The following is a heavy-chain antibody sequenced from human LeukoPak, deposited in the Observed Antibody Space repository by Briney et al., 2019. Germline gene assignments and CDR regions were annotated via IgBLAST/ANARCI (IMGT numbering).Heavy chain of an antibody. CDR3: AREYYYDSSGYYPYYFDY. Sequence: PGGSLRLSCAASGFTFSSYEMNWVRQAPGKGLEWVSYISSSGSTIYYADSVKGRFTISRDNAKNSLYLQMNSLRAEDTAVYYCAREYYYDSSGYYPYYFDYWGQGTLVTVSS. CDR2: ISSSGSTI. D-gene: IGHD3-22*01. J-gene: IGHJ4*02. CDR1: GFTFSSYE. V-gene: IGHV3-48*03.